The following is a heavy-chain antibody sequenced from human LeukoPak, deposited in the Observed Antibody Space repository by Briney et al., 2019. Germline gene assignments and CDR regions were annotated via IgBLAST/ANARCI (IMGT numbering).Heavy chain of an antibody. D-gene: IGHD5-24*01. CDR3: ARAAREMATTPDFDY. V-gene: IGHV4-59*01. CDR1: GDSITTSY. J-gene: IGHJ4*02. Sequence: SETLSLTCSVSGDSITTSYWNWIRQPPGQGLEWIGSIFYSGNTKYNPALQSRVTISVDTSKNQFSLEVNSVTAADTAVYYCARAAREMATTPDFDYWGQGTLVTVSS. CDR2: IFYSGNT.